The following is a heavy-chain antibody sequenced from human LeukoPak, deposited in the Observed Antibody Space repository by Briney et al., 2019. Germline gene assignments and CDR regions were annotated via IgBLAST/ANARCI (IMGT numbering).Heavy chain of an antibody. D-gene: IGHD3-22*01. J-gene: IGHJ3*02. CDR3: ARVGPFYYDSSGYYFDAFDT. V-gene: IGHV4-30-4*07. Sequence: SETLSLTCAVSGGSISSGGYSWSWIRQPPGKGLEWIGYIYYSGSTYYNPSLKSRVTISVDTSKNQFSLKLSSVTAADTAVYYCARVGPFYYDSSGYYFDAFDTWGQGTTVTVSS. CDR2: IYYSGST. CDR1: GGSISSGGYS.